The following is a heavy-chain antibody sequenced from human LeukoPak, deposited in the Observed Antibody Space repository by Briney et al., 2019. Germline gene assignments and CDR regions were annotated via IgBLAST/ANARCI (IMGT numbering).Heavy chain of an antibody. V-gene: IGHV4-59*01. CDR1: GGSFSGYY. Sequence: SETLSLTCAVYGGSFSGYYWSWIRQPPGKGLEWIGYIYYSGSTNYNPSLKSRVTISVDTSKNLFSLKLSSVTAADTAVYYCARAGWVAATGYYYGMDVWGQGTTVTVSS. J-gene: IGHJ6*02. D-gene: IGHD2-15*01. CDR2: IYYSGST. CDR3: ARAGWVAATGYYYGMDV.